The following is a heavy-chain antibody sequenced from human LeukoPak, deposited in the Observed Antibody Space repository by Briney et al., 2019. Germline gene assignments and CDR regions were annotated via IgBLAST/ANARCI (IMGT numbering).Heavy chain of an antibody. CDR1: GYTFTGYY. J-gene: IGHJ4*02. CDR3: ARGHCGGDCHQDY. Sequence: ASVKVSCKASGYTFTGYYMHWVRQAPGQGLEWMGWINPNSGGTNYAQKFQGRVTMTRDTSISTAYMELSRLRSDDTAVYYCARGHCGGDCHQDYWGQGTLVTVSS. D-gene: IGHD2-21*02. CDR2: INPNSGGT. V-gene: IGHV1-2*02.